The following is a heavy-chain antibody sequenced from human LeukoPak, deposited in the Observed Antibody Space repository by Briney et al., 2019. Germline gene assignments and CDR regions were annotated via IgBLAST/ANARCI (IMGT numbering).Heavy chain of an antibody. Sequence: PSETLSLTCAVYGGSFSGYYWSWIRQPPGKGLEWIGEINHSGSTNNNPSLKSQVTISVATSKTQFSLKLSSVTAAETAVYYCASVGKKLELPSHPLYYFDYWGQGTLVTVSS. CDR1: GGSFSGYY. D-gene: IGHD1-7*01. V-gene: IGHV4-34*01. J-gene: IGHJ4*02. CDR2: INHSGST. CDR3: ASVGKKLELPSHPLYYFDY.